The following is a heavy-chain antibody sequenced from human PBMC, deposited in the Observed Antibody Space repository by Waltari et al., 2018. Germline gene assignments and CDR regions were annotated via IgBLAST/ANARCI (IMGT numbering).Heavy chain of an antibody. CDR2: ISGSGGST. V-gene: IGHV3-23*04. Sequence: EVQLVESGGGLVQPGGSLRLSCAASGFTFSSYAMSWVRQAPGKGLEWVSAISGSGGSTYYADSVKGRFTISRDNSKNTLYLQMNSLRAEDTAVYYCAKVGMITIFGVVSMDFDYWGQGTLVTFSS. D-gene: IGHD3-3*01. J-gene: IGHJ4*02. CDR3: AKVGMITIFGVVSMDFDY. CDR1: GFTFSSYA.